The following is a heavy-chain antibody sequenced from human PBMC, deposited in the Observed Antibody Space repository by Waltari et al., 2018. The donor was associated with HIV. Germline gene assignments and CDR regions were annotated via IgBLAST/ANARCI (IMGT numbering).Heavy chain of an antibody. CDR2: IYYSGST. CDR3: ARQGITIFGVGTLHWFDP. CDR1: GGSISSSSYY. J-gene: IGHJ5*02. D-gene: IGHD3-3*01. Sequence: QLQLQESGPGLVTPSATLSLTCTVSGGSISSSSYYWGWIRQPPGKGLEWSGSIYYSGSTYYNPALKSRVTISVDTSKNQFSLKLSSVTAADTAVYYCARQGITIFGVGTLHWFDPWGQGTLVSVSS. V-gene: IGHV4-39*01.